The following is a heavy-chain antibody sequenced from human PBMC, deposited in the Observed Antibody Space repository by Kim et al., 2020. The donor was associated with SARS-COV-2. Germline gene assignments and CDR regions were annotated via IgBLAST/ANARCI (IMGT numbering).Heavy chain of an antibody. D-gene: IGHD3-10*01. Sequence: GGSLRLSCAASGFTFSSYAMHWVRQAPGKGLEWVAVISYDGSNKYYADSVKGRFTISRDNSKNTLYLQMNSLRAEDTAVYYCARVLITMVRGVISPFDYWGQGTLVTVSS. CDR2: ISYDGSNK. J-gene: IGHJ4*02. V-gene: IGHV3-30*04. CDR1: GFTFSSYA. CDR3: ARVLITMVRGVISPFDY.